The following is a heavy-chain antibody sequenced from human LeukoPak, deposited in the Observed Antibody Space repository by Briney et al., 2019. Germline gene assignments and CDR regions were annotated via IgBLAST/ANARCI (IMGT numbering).Heavy chain of an antibody. D-gene: IGHD5-24*01. V-gene: IGHV3-53*01. Sequence: GGSLRLSCAATEFTVSRSYMTWVRQAPGKGLEWVSVLRNGGTIEYADTVKGRFTISRDISKNTVYLQMNNLRSEDTAVYFCAREGEKADGYNHGLDRWGQGTLVTVSS. CDR3: AREGEKADGYNHGLDR. CDR1: EFTVSRSY. J-gene: IGHJ4*02. CDR2: LRNGGTI.